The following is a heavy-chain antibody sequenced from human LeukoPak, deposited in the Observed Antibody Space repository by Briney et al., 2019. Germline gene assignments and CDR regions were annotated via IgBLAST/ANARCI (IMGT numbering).Heavy chain of an antibody. CDR2: IYYSGST. CDR1: GGSISSSSYY. J-gene: IGHJ4*02. CDR3: ARQADYGDTD. Sequence: PSETLSLTCTVSGGSISSSSYYWGWIRQPPGKGLEWIGSIYYSGSTYYNPSLKSRVTISVDTFKNQFSLKLSSVTAADTAVYYCARQADYGDTDWGQGTLVTVSS. V-gene: IGHV4-39*01. D-gene: IGHD4-17*01.